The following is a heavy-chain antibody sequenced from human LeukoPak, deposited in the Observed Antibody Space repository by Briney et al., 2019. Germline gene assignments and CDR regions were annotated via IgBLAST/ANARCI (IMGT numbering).Heavy chain of an antibody. CDR1: GFSFSNYF. V-gene: IGHV3-11*04. CDR3: AREASGNYHVFDS. J-gene: IGHJ4*02. CDR2: ITNSGRST. Sequence: GGSLRLSCEASGFSFSNYFISWIRQAPRKGLEWVSYITNSGRSTNYADAVKGRSTISRDNTKKSVYQEMTDLRAEDTAVYYCAREASGNYHVFDSWGQGTLVTVSS. D-gene: IGHD1-26*01.